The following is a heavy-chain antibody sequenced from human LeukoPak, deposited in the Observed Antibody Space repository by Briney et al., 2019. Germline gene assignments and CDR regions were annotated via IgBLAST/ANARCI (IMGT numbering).Heavy chain of an antibody. D-gene: IGHD5-18*01. CDR2: IKDDGSER. CDR3: VRGGSRYGL. CDR1: GFTFSSYA. Sequence: GGSLRLSCAASGFTFSSYAMSWVRQAPGKGLEWVANIKDDGSERYSVDSVKGRFTISRDNAKNSLSLQMNSLRAEDTAVYYCVRGGSRYGLWGQGALVTVSS. J-gene: IGHJ4*02. V-gene: IGHV3-7*05.